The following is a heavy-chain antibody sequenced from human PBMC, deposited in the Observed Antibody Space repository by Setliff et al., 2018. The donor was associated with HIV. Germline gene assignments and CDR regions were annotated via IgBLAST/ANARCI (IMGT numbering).Heavy chain of an antibody. CDR3: ARAAWFGELAFDY. V-gene: IGHV4-30-4*01. J-gene: IGHJ4*02. D-gene: IGHD3-10*01. CDR2: ILYSGNT. CDR1: RGAISSGDYY. Sequence: NPSETLSLTCTVSRGAISSGDYYWTWIRQPPGKGLECIGYILYSGNTHYNPSLKGRISISVDTSKNQFSLRLNSVSVADTAVYYCARAAWFGELAFDYWGQGALVTVSS.